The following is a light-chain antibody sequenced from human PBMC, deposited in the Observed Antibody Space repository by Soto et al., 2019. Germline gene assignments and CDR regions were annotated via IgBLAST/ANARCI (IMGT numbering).Light chain of an antibody. CDR1: SNDVGGYNY. Sequence: QSALTQPASVSGSPGQSITISCTGTSNDVGGYNYVSWFQQHPGKAPKLLIFEVSNRPSGVSHRFSGSKSDNTASLTISGLPDEEAAYYYCSSFTSTSTFVFGSGTKLTVL. V-gene: IGLV2-14*01. J-gene: IGLJ1*01. CDR2: EVS. CDR3: SSFTSTSTFV.